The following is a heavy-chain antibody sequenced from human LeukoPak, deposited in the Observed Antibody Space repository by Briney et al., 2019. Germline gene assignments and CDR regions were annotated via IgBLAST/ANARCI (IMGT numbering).Heavy chain of an antibody. CDR3: ATAQYDIFTGQLVGGSDY. D-gene: IGHD3-9*01. J-gene: IGHJ4*02. CDR2: IIPIFGTA. Sequence: SSGKVSCKASGRTFSSYAISWVRQAPGQGLEWMGRIIPIFGTANYAQKFQGRVTITTDESTSTAYMELSSLRSEDTAVYYCATAQYDIFTGQLVGGSDYCGQGTLVTVSS. CDR1: GRTFSSYA. V-gene: IGHV1-69*05.